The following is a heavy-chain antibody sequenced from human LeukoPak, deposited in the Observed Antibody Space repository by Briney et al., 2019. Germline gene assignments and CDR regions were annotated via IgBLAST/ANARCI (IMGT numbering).Heavy chain of an antibody. CDR2: IYYSGST. V-gene: IGHV4-59*01. CDR3: AREKDGYNFEFDP. Sequence: SETLSLTCTVSGGSISSYYWSWIRQPPGKGLEWIGYIYYSGSTNYNPSLKSRVTISVDTSKNQFSLKLSSVTAADTAVYYCAREKDGYNFEFDPWSQGTLVTVSS. D-gene: IGHD5-24*01. CDR1: GGSISSYY. J-gene: IGHJ5*02.